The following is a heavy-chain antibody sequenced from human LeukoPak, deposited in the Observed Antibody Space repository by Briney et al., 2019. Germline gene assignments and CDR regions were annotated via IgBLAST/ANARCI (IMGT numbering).Heavy chain of an antibody. D-gene: IGHD3-22*01. J-gene: IGHJ1*01. CDR3: AIMTTYYDSSAYYPFQH. CDR1: GFTFSDYW. V-gene: IGHV3-7*01. Sequence: GGSLRLSCAASGFTFSDYWMTWVRQAPGKGLEWVANIKQDGSEKFYVDSVKGRFTISRDNAKNSVFLQINSLRDEDTAVYYCAIMTTYYDSSAYYPFQHWGQGTLVTVSS. CDR2: IKQDGSEK.